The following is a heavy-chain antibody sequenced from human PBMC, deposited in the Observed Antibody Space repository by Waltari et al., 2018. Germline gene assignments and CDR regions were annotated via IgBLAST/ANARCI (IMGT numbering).Heavy chain of an antibody. CDR3: ASSAVAGGGWYFDL. J-gene: IGHJ2*01. CDR2: ISSSSSTI. Sequence: EVQLVESGGGLVQPGGSLRLSCAASGLTFSSYSMNWVRQAPGKGLEWVSYISSSSSTIYYADSVKGRFTIARDKAKNSLDLQMNSLRAEDTAGYYWASSAVAGGGWYFDLWGRGTLVTVSS. V-gene: IGHV3-48*01. D-gene: IGHD6-19*01. CDR1: GLTFSSYS.